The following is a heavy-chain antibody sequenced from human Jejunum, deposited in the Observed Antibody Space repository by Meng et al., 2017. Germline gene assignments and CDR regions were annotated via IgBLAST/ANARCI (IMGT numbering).Heavy chain of an antibody. CDR2: INTDNGDT. J-gene: IGHJ4*02. D-gene: IGHD2-15*01. Sequence: QVQLVQAAAGVKEPGASVNVSCKASGYIFKNYAMQWVRQAPGQRRDWIGWINTDNGDTQYSQTFQGRVTITRDTSASTTYMELSSLRSEDTAVYFCARERQTSGEDYWGQGTLVTVSS. CDR1: GYIFKNYA. V-gene: IGHV1-3*04. CDR3: ARERQTSGEDY.